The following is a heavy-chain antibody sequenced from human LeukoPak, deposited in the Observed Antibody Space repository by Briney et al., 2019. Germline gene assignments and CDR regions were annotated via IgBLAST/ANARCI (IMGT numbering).Heavy chain of an antibody. CDR1: GGSISSGGYY. V-gene: IGHV4-31*03. D-gene: IGHD6-13*01. J-gene: IGHJ3*02. CDR2: IYYSGST. Sequence: PSQTLSLTCTVSGGSISSGGYYWSWIRQHTGKGLEWIGYIYYSGSTYYNPSLKSRVTISVDTSKNQFSLKLSSVTAADTAVYYCACCIAAAREAGAFDIWGQGTMVTVSS. CDR3: ACCIAAAREAGAFDI.